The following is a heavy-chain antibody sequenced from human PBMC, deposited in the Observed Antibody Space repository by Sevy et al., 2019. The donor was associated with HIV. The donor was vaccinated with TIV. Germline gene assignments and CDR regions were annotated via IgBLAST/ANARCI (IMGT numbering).Heavy chain of an antibody. CDR2: ISSDGSPT. CDR1: GFTFSGYW. D-gene: IGHD5-18*01. CDR3: ARGYSYGYGMDV. J-gene: IGHJ6*02. Sequence: GGSLRLSCEASGFTFSGYWMHWVRQSPGKGLVWVSRISSDGSPTNYADSVKGRFTISRDNAKNTLYLQMNSLRAEDTALYYCARGYSYGYGMDVWGQGTTVTVSS. V-gene: IGHV3-74*01.